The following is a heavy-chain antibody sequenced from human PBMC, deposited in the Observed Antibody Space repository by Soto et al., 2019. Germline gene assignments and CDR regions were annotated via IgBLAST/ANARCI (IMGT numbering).Heavy chain of an antibody. CDR3: ARPEGDFQAGAFDI. V-gene: IGHV4-39*01. D-gene: IGHD3-3*01. CDR1: GGSISSSSYY. CDR2: IYYSGST. J-gene: IGHJ3*02. Sequence: SETLSLTCTVSGGSISSSSYYWGWIRQPPGKGLEWIGSIYYSGSTYYNPSLKSRVTISVDTSKNQFSLKLSSVTAADTAVYYCARPEGDFQAGAFDIWGQGTMVTVSS.